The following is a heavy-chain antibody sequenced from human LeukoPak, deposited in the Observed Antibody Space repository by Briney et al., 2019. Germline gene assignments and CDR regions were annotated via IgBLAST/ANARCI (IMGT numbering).Heavy chain of an antibody. CDR2: ISYDGSNK. V-gene: IGHV3-30*18. CDR3: AKDLYYGSAYYYGMDV. Sequence: GRSLRLSCAASGFTFSSYGMHWVRQAPGKGLEWVAVISYDGSNKYYADSVKGRFTISRDNSKNTLYLQMNSLRAEDTAVYYYAKDLYYGSAYYYGMDVWGQGTTVTVS. CDR1: GFTFSSYG. J-gene: IGHJ6*02. D-gene: IGHD3-10*01.